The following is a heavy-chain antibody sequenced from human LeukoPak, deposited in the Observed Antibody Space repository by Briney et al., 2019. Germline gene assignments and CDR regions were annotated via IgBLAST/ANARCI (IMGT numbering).Heavy chain of an antibody. D-gene: IGHD2-15*01. Sequence: PSETLSLTCTVSGGSISSYYWSWIRQPPGKGLEWIGYIYYSGSTNYNPSLKSRVTISVDTSKNQFSLKLSSVTVADTAVYYCAARPNLFGGYGLDYWGQGTLVTVSS. CDR2: IYYSGST. V-gene: IGHV4-59*01. CDR3: AARPNLFGGYGLDY. CDR1: GGSISSYY. J-gene: IGHJ4*02.